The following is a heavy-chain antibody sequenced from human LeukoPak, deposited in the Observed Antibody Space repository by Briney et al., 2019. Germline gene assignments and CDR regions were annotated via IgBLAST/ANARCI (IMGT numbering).Heavy chain of an antibody. J-gene: IGHJ4*02. Sequence: PGGSLRLSCAASRFTFDEYGMSWVRQTAGKGLEWVSGINWNGRSIGYADSVKGRFTVSRDNAKNSLYLQMNSLRAEDTAVYYCARPYYYSSGSLPYWGQGALVTVSS. CDR2: INWNGRSI. V-gene: IGHV3-20*04. CDR1: RFTFDEYG. D-gene: IGHD3-10*01. CDR3: ARPYYYSSGSLPY.